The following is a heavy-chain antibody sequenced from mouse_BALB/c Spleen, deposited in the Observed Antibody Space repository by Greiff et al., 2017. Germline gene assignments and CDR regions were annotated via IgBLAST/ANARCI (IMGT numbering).Heavy chain of an antibody. J-gene: IGHJ1*01. CDR2: ISNLAYSI. D-gene: IGHD4-1*01. CDR3: ARVANWDSYWYFDV. CDR1: GFTFSDYG. V-gene: IGHV5-15*02. Sequence: VQLKESGGGLVQPGGSRKLSCAASGFTFSDYGMAWVRQAPGKGPEWVAFISNLAYSIYYADTVTGRFTISRENAKNTLYLEMSSLRSEDTAMYYCARVANWDSYWYFDVWGAGTTVTVSS.